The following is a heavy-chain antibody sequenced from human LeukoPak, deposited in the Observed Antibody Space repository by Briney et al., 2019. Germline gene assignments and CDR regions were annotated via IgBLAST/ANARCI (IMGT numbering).Heavy chain of an antibody. J-gene: IGHJ4*02. CDR3: ARAERYSYGCIDY. V-gene: IGHV4-34*01. CDR1: GGSFSGYY. Sequence: PSETLSLTCAVYGGSFSGYYWSWIRQPPGKGLEWIGEINHSGSTNYNPSLKSRVTISVDTSKNQFSLKLSSVTAADTAVYYCARAERYSYGCIDYWGQGTLVTVSS. CDR2: INHSGST. D-gene: IGHD5-18*01.